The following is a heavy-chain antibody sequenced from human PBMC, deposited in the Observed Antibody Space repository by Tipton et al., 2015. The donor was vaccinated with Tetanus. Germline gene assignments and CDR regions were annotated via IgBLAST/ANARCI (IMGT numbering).Heavy chain of an antibody. D-gene: IGHD3-3*01. CDR2: ILYGKST. CDR1: GGSVSSGSYY. V-gene: IGHV4-61*01. CDR3: ARIYDYWSGYFDF. Sequence: GLVKPSGTLSLTCTVSGGSVSSGSYYWSWVRQPPGKGLEYIGYILYGKSTHYNPSLKSRVSMSADPAKNQFSLRLTSVTAADTAVYFCARIYDYWSGYFDFWGQGALVTVSP. J-gene: IGHJ4*02.